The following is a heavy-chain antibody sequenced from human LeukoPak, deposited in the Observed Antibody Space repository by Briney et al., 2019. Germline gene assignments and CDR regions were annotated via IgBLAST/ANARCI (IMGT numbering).Heavy chain of an antibody. CDR3: AKAFLSIVVVTAYDY. CDR2: INSDGSNI. Sequence: GGSLRLSCAASGFTLSSYWMHWVRQAPGEGLVWVSRINSDGSNINYADSVKGRFTISRDNSKNTLYLQMNSLRAEDTAVYYCAKAFLSIVVVTAYDYWGQGTLVTVSS. V-gene: IGHV3-74*01. J-gene: IGHJ4*02. D-gene: IGHD2-21*02. CDR1: GFTLSSYW.